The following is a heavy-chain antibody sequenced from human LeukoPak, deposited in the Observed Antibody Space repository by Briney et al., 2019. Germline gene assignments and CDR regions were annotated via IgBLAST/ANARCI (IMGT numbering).Heavy chain of an antibody. V-gene: IGHV4-30-4*08. D-gene: IGHD3-3*02. CDR3: ASEIHFWSGYYDY. CDR2: IYYSGST. CDR1: GGSISSGDYY. Sequence: PSQTLSLTCTVSGGSISSGDYYWSWIRQPPGKGLEWIGYIYYSGSTYYNPSLKSRVTISVDTSKNQFSLKLSSVTAADTAVYYCASEIHFWSGYYDYWGQGTLVTVSS. J-gene: IGHJ4*02.